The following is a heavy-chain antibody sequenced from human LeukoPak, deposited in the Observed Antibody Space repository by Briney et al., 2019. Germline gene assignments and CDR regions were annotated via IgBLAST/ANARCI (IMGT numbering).Heavy chain of an antibody. J-gene: IGHJ4*02. CDR3: ARDLQIYSSGWYFDY. V-gene: IGHV1-2*02. CDR2: TNPNSGGT. D-gene: IGHD6-19*01. CDR1: GYTFTGYY. Sequence: VASVKVSCKASGYTFTGYYRHWVRQAPGQGLEWMGWTNPNSGGTNYAQKFQGRVTMTRDTSISTAYMELSRLRSDDTAVYYCARDLQIYSSGWYFDYWGQGTLVTVSS.